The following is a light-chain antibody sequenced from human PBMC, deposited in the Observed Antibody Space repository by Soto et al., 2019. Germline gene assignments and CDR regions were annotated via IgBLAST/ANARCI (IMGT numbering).Light chain of an antibody. Sequence: DIQMTQSPSSLSASVGDRITITCQASQDISTSLNWYQQKPGKAPKLLISHASDLEIGVPSRFSGGGSGTHFTFTISSLQPEDIGTYYCQQCDDLPRTFGQGSKLEIK. CDR1: QDISTS. J-gene: IGKJ2*01. V-gene: IGKV1-33*01. CDR3: QQCDDLPRT. CDR2: HAS.